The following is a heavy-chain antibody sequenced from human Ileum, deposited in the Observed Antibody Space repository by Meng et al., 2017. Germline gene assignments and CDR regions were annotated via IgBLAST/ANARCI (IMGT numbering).Heavy chain of an antibody. Sequence: QVQGRRWAARTVTPSWTLSLACVVSGGSFRDCYGSSTGKGPGGVVRWFEESNHSGSPTSNRPFTNRATISKNTSQNNLCLMPSSVTAADSAVYYCVSGLTTIAHDFDSWGQGTLVTVSS. CDR3: VSGLTTIAHDFDS. J-gene: IGHJ4*02. D-gene: IGHD2-21*02. V-gene: IGHV4-34*01. CDR1: GGSFRDCY. CDR2: SNHSGSP.